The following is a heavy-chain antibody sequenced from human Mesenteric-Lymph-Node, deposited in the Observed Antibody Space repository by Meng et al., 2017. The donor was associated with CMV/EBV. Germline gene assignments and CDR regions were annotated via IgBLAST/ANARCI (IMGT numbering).Heavy chain of an antibody. V-gene: IGHV4-39*01. CDR3: ARLEMATKGGAFDI. CDR2: IYYSGGT. J-gene: IGHJ3*02. D-gene: IGHD5-24*01. CDR1: GGAISSRSYC. Sequence: SGGAISSRSYCWGWGRQPPGKELEWIGSIYYSGGTYYNPSLKSRVTISVDTSKNQYSLKLSSVTAADTAVYYCARLEMATKGGAFDIWGQGTMVTVSS.